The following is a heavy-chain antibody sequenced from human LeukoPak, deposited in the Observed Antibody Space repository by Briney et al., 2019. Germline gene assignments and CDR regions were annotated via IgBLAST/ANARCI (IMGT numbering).Heavy chain of an antibody. CDR1: GFTFSSYW. CDR3: ARDLVITFGGDWFDP. CDR2: IKQDGSEK. V-gene: IGHV3-7*01. J-gene: IGHJ5*02. D-gene: IGHD3-16*01. Sequence: GGSLRLSCAASGFTFSSYWMSWVRKAPGKGLEGVPNIKQDGSEKYYVDSVKGRFTISRDNAKNSLYLQMNSLRAEDTAVYYCARDLVITFGGDWFDPWGQGTLVTVSS.